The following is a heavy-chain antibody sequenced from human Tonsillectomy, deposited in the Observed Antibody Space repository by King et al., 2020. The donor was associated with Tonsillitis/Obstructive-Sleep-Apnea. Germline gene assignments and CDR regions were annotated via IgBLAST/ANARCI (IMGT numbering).Heavy chain of an antibody. J-gene: IGHJ4*02. D-gene: IGHD3-22*01. CDR1: GFTFGSYV. CDR2: VSYDGSNK. Sequence: VQLVESGGGVVQPGRSLRLSCAASGFTFGSYVMHWVRQAPGKGLDWVAVVSYDGSNKDYTDSVKGRFTISRDNSKNTLYLQMNSLRAEDTAVYCCARDFYDRSGYWGDYFDYWGQGTLVTVSS. V-gene: IGHV3-30*04. CDR3: ARDFYDRSGYWGDYFDY.